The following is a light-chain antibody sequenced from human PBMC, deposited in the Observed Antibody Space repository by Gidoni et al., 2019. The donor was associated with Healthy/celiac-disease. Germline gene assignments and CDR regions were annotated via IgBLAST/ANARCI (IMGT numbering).Light chain of an antibody. V-gene: IGKV1-5*03. CDR2: KAS. Sequence: DIQMTQSPSTLSASVGERVTITFRASQSISSWLAWYQQKPGKAPKLLIYKASSLESGVPSRFSGSGSGTEFTLTISSLQPDDFATYYCQQYNSYSPTFGQGTKVEIK. CDR3: QQYNSYSPT. CDR1: QSISSW. J-gene: IGKJ1*01.